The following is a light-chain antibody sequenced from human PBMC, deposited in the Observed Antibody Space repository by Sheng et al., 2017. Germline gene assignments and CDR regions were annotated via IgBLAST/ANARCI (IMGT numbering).Light chain of an antibody. Sequence: DTQMTQSPSSLSASVGDRVTMTCQATQDINNYLNWYQQTAGKAPKLLIYDVSNLEPGSHQDSVEQDLGQYFTLTITDLRPDDVGTYYCQQYDDVPHTFGRGTKVEI. CDR1: QDINNY. J-gene: IGKJ3*01. V-gene: IGKV1-33*01. CDR2: DVS. CDR3: QQYDDVPHT.